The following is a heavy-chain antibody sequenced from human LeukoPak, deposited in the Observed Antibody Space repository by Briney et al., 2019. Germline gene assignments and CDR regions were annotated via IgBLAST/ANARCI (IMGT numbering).Heavy chain of an antibody. CDR1: GFTFSGSA. CDR2: IRSKANSYAT. J-gene: IGHJ3*02. D-gene: IGHD4-17*01. Sequence: GGSLRLSCAASGFTFSGSAMHWVRQASGKGLEWVGRIRSKANSYATAYAASVKGRFTISRDDSKNTAYLQMNSLKTEDTAVYYCTRAADYGAPDAFDIWGQGTMVTVSS. CDR3: TRAADYGAPDAFDI. V-gene: IGHV3-73*01.